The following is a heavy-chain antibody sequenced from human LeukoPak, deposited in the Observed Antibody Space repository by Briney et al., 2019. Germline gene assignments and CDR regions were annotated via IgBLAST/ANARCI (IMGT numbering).Heavy chain of an antibody. CDR1: GFTFSSYG. CDR3: AKGSQYNILTGFIVGAMDDFDH. V-gene: IGHV3-30*02. D-gene: IGHD3-9*01. J-gene: IGHJ4*02. Sequence: GGSLRLSCAASGFTFSSYGMHWVRQAPGKGLEWVAFIRYDGSIKHYADSVKGRVTISRDNSKNTLYLQMNSLRAEDTAVYYCAKGSQYNILTGFIVGAMDDFDHWGQGTLVTVSS. CDR2: IRYDGSIK.